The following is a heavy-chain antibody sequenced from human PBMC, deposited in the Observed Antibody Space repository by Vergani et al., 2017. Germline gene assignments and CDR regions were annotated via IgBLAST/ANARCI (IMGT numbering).Heavy chain of an antibody. CDR3: AKDGYDFWSGYLHYYYYYGMDV. D-gene: IGHD3-3*01. CDR2: ISYDGSNK. Sequence: QVQLVESGGGVVQPGRSLRLSCAASGFTFSRYGLHWVRQAPGKGLEWVSVISYDGSNKYYADSVKGRFTISRDNSKNTLYLQMNSLRAEDTAVYYCAKDGYDFWSGYLHYYYYYGMDVWGQGTTVTVSS. V-gene: IGHV3-30*18. CDR1: GFTFSRYG. J-gene: IGHJ6*02.